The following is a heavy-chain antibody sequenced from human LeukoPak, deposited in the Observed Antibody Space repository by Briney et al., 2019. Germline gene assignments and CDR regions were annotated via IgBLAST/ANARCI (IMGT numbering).Heavy chain of an antibody. D-gene: IGHD3-22*01. CDR1: GFTFSSYA. CDR3: ARVTPWPGYYDTYYYGMDV. CDR2: ISYDGSNK. J-gene: IGHJ6*02. V-gene: IGHV3-30*04. Sequence: GGSLRLSCAASGFTFSSYAMHWVRQAPGKGLEWVAVISYDGSNKYYADSVKGRFTISRDNSKNTLYLQMNGLRAEDTAVYYCARVTPWPGYYDTYYYGMDVWGQGTTVTVSS.